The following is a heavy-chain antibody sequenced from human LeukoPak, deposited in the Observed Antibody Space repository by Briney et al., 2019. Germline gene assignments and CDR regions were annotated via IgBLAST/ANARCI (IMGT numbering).Heavy chain of an antibody. Sequence: SETLSLTCSVSGASISGGTYYWGWIRQPPGKGLEWIGSIYYTGSTYDNPSLKSRVTISVDTSKNQFSLKLSAVTAADTAVYYCARRGGSGRAFDYWGQGTLVTVSS. CDR1: GASISGGTYY. V-gene: IGHV4-39*01. J-gene: IGHJ4*02. CDR2: IYYTGST. CDR3: ARRGGSGRAFDY. D-gene: IGHD1-26*01.